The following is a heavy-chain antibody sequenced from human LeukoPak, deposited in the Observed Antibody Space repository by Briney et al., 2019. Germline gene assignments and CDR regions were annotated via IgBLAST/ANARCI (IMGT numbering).Heavy chain of an antibody. D-gene: IGHD3-22*01. CDR1: GFTFNTYE. V-gene: IGHV3-48*03. CDR3: ATDYYHSSGQSPDAFDI. J-gene: IGHJ3*02. Sequence: PGGSLRLSCAASGFTFNTYEMNWVRQAPGKGLEWVSYISGSYSTIYYADSVKGRFTISRDNAKSTLHLQMNSLRVEDTAIYYCATDYYHSSGQSPDAFDIWGQGTMVTVSS. CDR2: ISGSYSTI.